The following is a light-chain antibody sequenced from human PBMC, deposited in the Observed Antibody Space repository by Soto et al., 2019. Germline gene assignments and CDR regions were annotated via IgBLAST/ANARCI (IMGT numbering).Light chain of an antibody. Sequence: QSALTQPRSVSGSPGQSVTISCTGTSSDVGAYNYVSWFQQHPGKAPKLMMSDVSKRPSGVPDRFSGSKSGTTASLTISGLQAEYEADYYCCSYAGSYTLLFGGGTKLTVL. J-gene: IGLJ2*01. V-gene: IGLV2-11*01. CDR2: DVS. CDR3: CSYAGSYTLL. CDR1: SSDVGAYNY.